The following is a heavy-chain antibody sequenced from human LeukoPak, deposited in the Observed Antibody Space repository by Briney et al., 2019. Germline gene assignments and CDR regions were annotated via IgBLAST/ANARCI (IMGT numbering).Heavy chain of an antibody. D-gene: IGHD3-22*01. CDR1: GFTFSDYY. J-gene: IGHJ4*02. Sequence: GGSLRLSCAASGFTFSDYYMSWIRQAPGKGLEWVANIKQDGSEKYYVDSVKGRFTISRDNAKNSLYLQMNSLRAEDTAVYYCARDSFYYDSSGSDYWGQGTLVTVSS. CDR3: ARDSFYYDSSGSDY. V-gene: IGHV3-7*01. CDR2: IKQDGSEK.